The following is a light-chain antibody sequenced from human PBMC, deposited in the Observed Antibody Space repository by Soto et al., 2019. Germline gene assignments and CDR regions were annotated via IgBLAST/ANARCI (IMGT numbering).Light chain of an antibody. CDR1: HSVSSNY. V-gene: IGKV3D-20*01. CDR3: KKYGNTQLT. J-gene: IGKJ4*01. Sequence: EIVMTHSPATLSVSPGERATISGGSSHSVSSNYIACYQQKPGLAPRLLIYDEYTRATGIQDRFSGSGSGTDFTLTITRMEPEDFAVYYCKKYGNTQLTFGEWNKVDIK. CDR2: DEY.